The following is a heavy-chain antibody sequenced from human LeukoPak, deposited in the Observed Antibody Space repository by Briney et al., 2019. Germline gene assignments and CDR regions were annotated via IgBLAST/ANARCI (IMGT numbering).Heavy chain of an antibody. D-gene: IGHD2-21*02. CDR1: GGSFSGYY. J-gene: IGHJ4*02. V-gene: IGHV4-34*01. CDR3: ASVPSYCGGDCYLGY. Sequence: SETLSLTCAVYGGSFSGYYWSWIRQPPGKGLEWIGEINHSGSTNYNPSLKSRVTISVDTSKNQFSLKLSSVTAADTAVYYCASVPSYCGGDCYLGYWGQGTLVTVSS. CDR2: INHSGST.